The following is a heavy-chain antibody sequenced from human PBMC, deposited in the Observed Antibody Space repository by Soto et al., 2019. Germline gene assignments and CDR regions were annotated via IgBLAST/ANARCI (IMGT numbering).Heavy chain of an antibody. CDR1: GFPFNAYA. J-gene: IGHJ4*02. D-gene: IGHD3-16*01. CDR2: VTGSGGST. V-gene: IGHV3-23*01. CDR3: AKSKYDRHSDDHFDS. Sequence: PAGTLRLSCAASGFPFNAYAMCWCRQDPGEELVWGSTVTGSGGSTYYAESVNGRFTFSRDNFGNQVYLQMSTLRAEDTAVYYCAKSKYDRHSDDHFDSWGQGTLVTFSS.